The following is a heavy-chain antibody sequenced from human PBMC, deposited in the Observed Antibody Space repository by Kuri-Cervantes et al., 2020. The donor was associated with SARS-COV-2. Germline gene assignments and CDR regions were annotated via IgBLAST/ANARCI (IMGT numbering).Heavy chain of an antibody. CDR3: ARGKIVVVPAPILGLGPYYSSYYMDV. CDR1: GGSISSSSYY. Sequence: SETLSLTCTVSGGSISSSSYYWGWIRQPPGKGLEWIGSIYYSGSTYYNPSLKSRVTISVDTSKNQVSLKLTSVTAADTAVYSCARGKIVVVPAPILGLGPYYSSYYMDVWGKGTTVTVSS. CDR2: IYYSGST. V-gene: IGHV4-39*02. J-gene: IGHJ6*03. D-gene: IGHD2-2*01.